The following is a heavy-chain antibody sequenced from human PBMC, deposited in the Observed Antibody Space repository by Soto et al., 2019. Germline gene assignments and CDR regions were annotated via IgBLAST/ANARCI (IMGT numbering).Heavy chain of an antibody. CDR2: IIPIFGTA. Sequence: SVKVSCKASGGTFSSYAISWVRQAPGQGLEWMGGIIPIFGTANYAQKFQGRVTITADESTSTAYMELSSLRSEDTAVYYCARAYSSSWSRPSYYYYYYGMDVWGQGTTVTVSS. J-gene: IGHJ6*02. CDR1: GGTFSSYA. CDR3: ARAYSSSWSRPSYYYYYYGMDV. D-gene: IGHD6-13*01. V-gene: IGHV1-69*13.